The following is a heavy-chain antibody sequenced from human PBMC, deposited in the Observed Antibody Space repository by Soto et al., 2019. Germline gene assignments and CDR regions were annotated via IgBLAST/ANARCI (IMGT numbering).Heavy chain of an antibody. CDR1: GFTFSSSW. CDR2: IKEDGSEI. J-gene: IGHJ3*02. V-gene: IGHV3-7*01. D-gene: IGHD1-26*01. CDR3: ARDSRATGAGAFDI. Sequence: GGSLRLSCAASGFTFSSSWMSWVRQAPGKGLEWVANIKEDGSEIHYVDSVKGRFTISRDNAKNCLYLQMNSLRAEDTAAHYCARDSRATGAGAFDIWGLGTMVTVSS.